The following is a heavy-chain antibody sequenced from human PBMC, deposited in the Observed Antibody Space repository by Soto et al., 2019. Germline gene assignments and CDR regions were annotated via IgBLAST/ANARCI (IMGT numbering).Heavy chain of an antibody. CDR1: GFTFSSYS. CDR2: ISSSSSYI. Sequence: SRRLSCAASGFTFSSYSMNWVRQAPGKGLEWVSSISSSSSYIYYADSVKGRFTISRDNAKNSLYLQMNSLRADDTAVYYSSRIQPGYDAFCIWGKGTMVTV. V-gene: IGHV3-21*01. J-gene: IGHJ3*02. D-gene: IGHD2-15*01. CDR3: SRIQPGYDAFCI.